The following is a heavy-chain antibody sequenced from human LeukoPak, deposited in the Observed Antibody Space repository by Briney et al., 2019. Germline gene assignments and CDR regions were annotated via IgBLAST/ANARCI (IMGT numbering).Heavy chain of an antibody. CDR3: ARAVYYYGSGSYYNFSYYYYYYMDV. CDR2: IYYSGST. V-gene: IGHV4-39*07. J-gene: IGHJ6*03. Sequence: SETLSLTCTVSGGSISSYYWGWIRQPPGKGLEWIGSIYYSGSTYYNPSLKSRVTISVDTSKNQSSLKLSSVTAADTAVYYCARAVYYYGSGSYYNFSYYYYYYMDVWGKGTTVTVSS. D-gene: IGHD3-10*01. CDR1: GGSISSYY.